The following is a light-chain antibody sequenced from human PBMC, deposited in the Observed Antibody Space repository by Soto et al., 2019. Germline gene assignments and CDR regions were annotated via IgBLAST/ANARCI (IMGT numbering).Light chain of an antibody. Sequence: DIQMTQCPSTMYASVGDSVTITCRASQSISPWLAWHQQKPGKAPKLLIYKSSTLEGGVPSRFSGSGSGTEFTLTISSLQPDDSATYTCQQYHSYPYTFGQGARLEIK. V-gene: IGKV1-5*03. J-gene: IGKJ2*01. CDR1: QSISPW. CDR2: KSS. CDR3: QQYHSYPYT.